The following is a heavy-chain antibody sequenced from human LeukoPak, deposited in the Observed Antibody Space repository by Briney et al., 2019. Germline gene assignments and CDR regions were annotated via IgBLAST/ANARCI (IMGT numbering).Heavy chain of an antibody. V-gene: IGHV4-59*08. CDR3: ARPSRKYAFDI. CDR2: IYYSGST. Sequence: SETLSLTCTVSGGSISSYYWSWIRQPPGKGLEWIGYIYYSGSTNYNPSLKSRVTISVDTSKNQFSLKLSSVTAADTAVYYCARPSRKYAFDIWGQGTMVTVSS. J-gene: IGHJ3*02. CDR1: GGSISSYY.